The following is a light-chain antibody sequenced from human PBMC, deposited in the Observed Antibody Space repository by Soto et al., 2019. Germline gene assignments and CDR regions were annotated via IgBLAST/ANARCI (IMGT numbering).Light chain of an antibody. CDR2: EGS. Sequence: LTQPASVSGSPGQSITISCTGTSSDVGSYNLVSWYQQHPGKAPKLMIYEGSKRPSGVSNRFSGSKSGNTASLTISGLQAEDEADYYCCSYAGSSTVLFGGGTKLTVL. J-gene: IGLJ2*01. V-gene: IGLV2-23*01. CDR1: SSDVGSYNL. CDR3: CSYAGSSTVL.